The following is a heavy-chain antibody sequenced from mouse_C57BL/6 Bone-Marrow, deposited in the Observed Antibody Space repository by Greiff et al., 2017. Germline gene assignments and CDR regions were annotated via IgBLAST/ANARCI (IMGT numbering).Heavy chain of an antibody. D-gene: IGHD4-1*02. CDR2: INPDNGGT. V-gene: IGHV1-26*01. CDR1: GYTFTDYY. J-gene: IGHJ3*01. Sequence: VQLQQSGAELVKPGASVKISCKASGYTFTDYYMNWVKQSPGKSLEWIGDINPDNGGTSYNQKFKGKATLTVDKSSSTAYMELRSLTSEDSAVYYCASVNWAWFADWGTGTMVTVSA. CDR3: ASVNWAWFAD.